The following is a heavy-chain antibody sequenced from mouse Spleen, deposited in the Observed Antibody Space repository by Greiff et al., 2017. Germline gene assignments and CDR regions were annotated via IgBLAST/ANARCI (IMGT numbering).Heavy chain of an antibody. D-gene: IGHD2-1*01. Sequence: EVHLVESGGGLVKPGGSLKLSCAASGFTFSSYAMSWVRQTPEKRLEWVATISSGGSYTYYPDSVKGRFTISRDNAKNTLYLQMSSLKSEDTAMYYCTRDLGGNYWFAYWGQGTLVTVSA. CDR2: ISSGGSYT. J-gene: IGHJ3*01. CDR3: TRDLGGNYWFAY. CDR1: GFTFSSYA. V-gene: IGHV5-6-4*01.